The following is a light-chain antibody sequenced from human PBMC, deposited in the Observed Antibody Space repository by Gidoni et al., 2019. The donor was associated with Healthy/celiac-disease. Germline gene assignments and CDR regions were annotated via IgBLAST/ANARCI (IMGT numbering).Light chain of an antibody. J-gene: IGKJ2*01. CDR1: QSISSW. Sequence: DIQMTQSPSTLSASVGDRVTITCPASQSISSWLAWYQQKPGKAPKLLIYDASSLESGVPSRFSGSGSGTEFTLTISSLQPDDFATYYCQQYNSYSPNTFGQGTKLEIK. V-gene: IGKV1-5*01. CDR2: DAS. CDR3: QQYNSYSPNT.